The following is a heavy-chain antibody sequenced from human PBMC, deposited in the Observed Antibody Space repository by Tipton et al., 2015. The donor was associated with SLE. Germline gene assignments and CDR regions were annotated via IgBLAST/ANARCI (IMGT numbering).Heavy chain of an antibody. CDR1: GVSISNYY. Sequence: TLSLTCYVTGVSISNYYWTWIRQSPGKGLEWIGNVYKSYNPSLESRVTISVDRSKKQFSLRLSSVTAADTAVYYCARGGEYGSSWYPRYYYYMDVWGKGTTVTVSS. J-gene: IGHJ6*03. CDR2: VYKS. V-gene: IGHV4-59*08. D-gene: IGHD6-13*01. CDR3: ARGGEYGSSWYPRYYYYMDV.